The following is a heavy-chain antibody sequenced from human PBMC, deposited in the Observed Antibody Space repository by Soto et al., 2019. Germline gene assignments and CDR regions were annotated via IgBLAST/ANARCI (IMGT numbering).Heavy chain of an antibody. J-gene: IGHJ4*02. CDR3: TCPLGTVATFF. Sequence: EVQLVESGGGLVQPGGSLRLSCAASGFTVSNNYMSWVRQSPGKGLEWVSVIYSGGDTDYADSVMGRFTISRDNSKNTLYLKRNHHRREDAALYYCTCPLGTVATFFWGQGPLVTVPS. V-gene: IGHV3-53*01. CDR1: GFTVSNNY. D-gene: IGHD5-12*01. CDR2: IYSGGDT.